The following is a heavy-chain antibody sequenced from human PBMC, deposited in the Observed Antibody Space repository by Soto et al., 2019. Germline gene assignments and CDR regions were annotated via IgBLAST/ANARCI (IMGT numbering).Heavy chain of an antibody. CDR1: GGTFSSYA. CDR3: ARYPYTVELRFGFDY. V-gene: IGHV1-69*13. CDR2: IIPIFGTA. J-gene: IGHJ4*02. Sequence: WASVKVSFKASGGTFSSYAISWVRQAPGQGLEWMGGIIPIFGTANYAQKFQGRVTITADESTSTAYMELSSLRSEDTAVYYCARYPYTVELRFGFDYWGQGTLVTVSS. D-gene: IGHD5-12*01.